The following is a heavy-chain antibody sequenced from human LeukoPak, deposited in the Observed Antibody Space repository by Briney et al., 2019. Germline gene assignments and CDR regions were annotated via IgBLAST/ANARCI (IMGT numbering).Heavy chain of an antibody. CDR3: ARSITIFKYNWFDP. Sequence: PSQTLSLTCTVSGVSISSGGYYWSWLRQPPGKGLEWIGYIYHSGSTYYNPSLKSRVTISVDRSKNQFSLKLSSVTAADTAVYYCARSITIFKYNWFDPWGQGTLVTVSS. J-gene: IGHJ5*02. V-gene: IGHV4-30-2*01. CDR2: IYHSGST. CDR1: GVSISSGGYY. D-gene: IGHD3-9*01.